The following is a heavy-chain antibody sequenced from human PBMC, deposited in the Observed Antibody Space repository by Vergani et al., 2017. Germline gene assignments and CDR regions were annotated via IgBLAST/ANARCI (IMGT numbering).Heavy chain of an antibody. CDR3: ARNPKERILWWSPLDY. CDR2: INHSGST. D-gene: IGHD2-21*01. J-gene: IGHJ4*02. CDR1: CGSFSDYY. Sequence: QVQLQQWGAGLLKPSETLSLTCAVYCGSFSDYYWSWIRQPPGKGLEWIGEINHSGSTNYNPSLKSRVTISVDTSKNQFSLKLSSVTAADTAVYYWARNPKERILWWSPLDYWGQGTLVTVSS. V-gene: IGHV4-34*01.